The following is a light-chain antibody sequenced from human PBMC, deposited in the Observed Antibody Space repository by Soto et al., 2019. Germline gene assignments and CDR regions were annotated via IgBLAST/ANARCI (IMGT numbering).Light chain of an antibody. CDR2: DAS. Sequence: DIRMTQSPSTLSASVGDRVTITCRASQSISSWLAWYQRKPGKAPKLLIYDASSLESGVPSRFSGSGSGTEFTLTISSLQPDDFATYYCQQYNSYPWTFGQGTKVDIK. CDR1: QSISSW. CDR3: QQYNSYPWT. V-gene: IGKV1-5*01. J-gene: IGKJ1*01.